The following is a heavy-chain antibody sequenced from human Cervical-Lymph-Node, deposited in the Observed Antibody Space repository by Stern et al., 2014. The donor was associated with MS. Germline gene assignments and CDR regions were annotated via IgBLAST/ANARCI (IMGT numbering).Heavy chain of an antibody. J-gene: IGHJ2*01. CDR2: IYHSGST. CDR1: GYSISSGYY. CDR3: ARDPYDYGDYVSYFDL. Sequence: QLQLQESGPGLVKPSETLSLTCTVSGYSISSGYYWGWIRQPPGKGLEWIGSIYHSGSTYYNPSLKSRVTISVDTSKNQFSLQLSSVTAADTAVYYCARDPYDYGDYVSYFDLWGRGTLVTVSS. V-gene: IGHV4-38-2*02. D-gene: IGHD4-17*01.